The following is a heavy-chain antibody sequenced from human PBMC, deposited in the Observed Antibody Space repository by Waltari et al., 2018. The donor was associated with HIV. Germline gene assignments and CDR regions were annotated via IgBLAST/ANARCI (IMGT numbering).Heavy chain of an antibody. D-gene: IGHD3-22*01. Sequence: QVHLVQSGAELRKPGASVTVSCKASGYTFTNYGITWVRQAPGQGLEWMGWISGYNGDTKYAQMVRGRVTMTTDTSTSTAYLEMGSLRFDDTAVYYCARDHYYGSSGYYSDYWGQGTLVTVSS. V-gene: IGHV1-18*01. CDR2: ISGYNGDT. CDR1: GYTFTNYG. J-gene: IGHJ4*02. CDR3: ARDHYYGSSGYYSDY.